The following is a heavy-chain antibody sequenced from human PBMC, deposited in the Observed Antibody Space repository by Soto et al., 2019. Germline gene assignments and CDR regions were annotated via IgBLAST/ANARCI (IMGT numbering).Heavy chain of an antibody. Sequence: GGSLRLSCAASGFTFSSYSMNWVRQAPGKGLEWVSYISSSSSTIYYADSVKGRFTISRDNAKNSLYLQMNSLRDEDTAVYYCARDYVVTTRFVGTPEYYYYGMDVWGQGTTVTVSS. CDR3: ARDYVVTTRFVGTPEYYYYGMDV. D-gene: IGHD4-4*01. CDR2: ISSSSSTI. CDR1: GFTFSSYS. V-gene: IGHV3-48*02. J-gene: IGHJ6*02.